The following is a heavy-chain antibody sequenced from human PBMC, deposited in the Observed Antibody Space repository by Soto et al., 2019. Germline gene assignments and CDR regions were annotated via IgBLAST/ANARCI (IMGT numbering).Heavy chain of an antibody. CDR1: GDSISSTHW. J-gene: IGHJ4*02. CDR3: ARGFSGYCSGGSCSSFDY. V-gene: IGHV4-4*02. D-gene: IGHD2-15*01. Sequence: SETLSLTCAVSGDSISSTHWWTWVRQPPGKGLEYIGQILHSGITNYNPSLESRVTISLDKSKSQFSLELNSVTGADTAIYYCARGFSGYCSGGSCSSFDYWGQGTLVTVSS. CDR2: ILHSGIT.